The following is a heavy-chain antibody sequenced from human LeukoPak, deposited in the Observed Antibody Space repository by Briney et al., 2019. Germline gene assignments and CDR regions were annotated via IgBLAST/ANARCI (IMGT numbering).Heavy chain of an antibody. CDR3: ARGGYSGKYHSEFSDS. V-gene: IGHV3-30*04. CDR2: ISYDGSDK. J-gene: IGHJ4*02. Sequence: PGGSLRLSCAASGFTFSTYAMHWVRQAPGKGLEWLAVISYDGSDKYYADSVKGRFTISRDNSKNTLYLQMSSLRAEDTAMYYCARGGYSGKYHSEFSDSWGQGTLVIVSS. CDR1: GFTFSTYA. D-gene: IGHD1-26*01.